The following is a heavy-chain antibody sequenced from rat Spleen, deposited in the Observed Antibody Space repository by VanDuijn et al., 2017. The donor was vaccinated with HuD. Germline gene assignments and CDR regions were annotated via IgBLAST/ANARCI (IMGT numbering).Heavy chain of an antibody. CDR1: GFTFSNYD. D-gene: IGHD1-1*01. V-gene: IGHV5-25*01. Sequence: EVQLVESGGGLVQPGRSLKLSCAASGFTFSNYDMAWVRQAPTKGLEWVASISPSGGSTYYRDSVKCRFTVSRDNAKSTLYLQMDSLRSEDTATYYGERHPDYASYFDYGGQGFMVTVSS. CDR2: ISPSGGST. CDR3: ERHPDYASYFDY. J-gene: IGHJ2*01.